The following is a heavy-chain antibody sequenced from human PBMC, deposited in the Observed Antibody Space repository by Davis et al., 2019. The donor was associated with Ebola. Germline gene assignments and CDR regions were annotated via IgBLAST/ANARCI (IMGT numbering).Heavy chain of an antibody. CDR1: GYSISRGFS. CDR3: AREAVAGTSGFDL. Sequence: SETLSLTCTVSGYSISRGFSWGWIRQPPGKGLEWIGSIYHSGSTNYSPSLKRRVTISADTSKNQFSLKLSSVTAADTAIYFCAREAVAGTSGFDLWGQGSPVTVSS. D-gene: IGHD6-19*01. CDR2: IYHSGST. V-gene: IGHV4-38-2*02. J-gene: IGHJ4*02.